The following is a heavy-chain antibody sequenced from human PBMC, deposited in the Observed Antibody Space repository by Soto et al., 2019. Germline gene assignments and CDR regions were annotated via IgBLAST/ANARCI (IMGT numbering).Heavy chain of an antibody. CDR1: GDSLSRADYC. V-gene: IGHV4-30-4*08. Sequence: QVQLQESGPGLVKPSQTLSLTCTVSGDSLSRADYCWSWIRQAPGKGLEWIGYICYSGSTYHNPSLKSRTSMSVDTSKKQFSLTLTSVTAADTAVYYCAREESGIFDYWGQGRLVTVSS. D-gene: IGHD5-12*01. CDR2: ICYSGST. J-gene: IGHJ4*02. CDR3: AREESGIFDY.